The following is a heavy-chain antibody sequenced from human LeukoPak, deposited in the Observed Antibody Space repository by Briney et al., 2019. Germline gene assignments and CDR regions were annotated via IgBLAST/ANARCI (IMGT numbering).Heavy chain of an antibody. CDR2: VILFFGTA. CDR3: ARRGPAAAFDY. J-gene: IGHJ4*02. CDR1: GGTLSSFA. D-gene: IGHD2-2*01. V-gene: IGHV1-69*05. Sequence: SVKVSCKASGGTLSSFAISWVRQAPGQGLEWVGGVILFFGTADYAQKFQGRVTITTDESTKTAYMDLSSLRSEDTAVYFCARRGPAAAFDYWGQGTLVTVSS.